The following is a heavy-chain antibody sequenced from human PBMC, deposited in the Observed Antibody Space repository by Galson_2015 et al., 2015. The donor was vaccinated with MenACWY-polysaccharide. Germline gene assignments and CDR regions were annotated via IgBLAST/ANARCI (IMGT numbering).Heavy chain of an antibody. J-gene: IGHJ4*02. V-gene: IGHV3-30*18. Sequence: SLRLSCAASGFTFSTYAMHWVRQAPGQGLEWMATISSSGDDKYYADSVKGRFTNSRDNSNNTLYLEMSSLRAGDTAVYYCVKNGYTGSSYGYLDSWGQGTLGTVSS. D-gene: IGHD1-26*01. CDR3: VKNGYTGSSYGYLDS. CDR2: ISSSGDDK. CDR1: GFTFSTYA.